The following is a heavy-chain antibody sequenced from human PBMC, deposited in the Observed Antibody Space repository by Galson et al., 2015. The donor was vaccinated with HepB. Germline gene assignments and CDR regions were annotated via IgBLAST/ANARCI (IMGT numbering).Heavy chain of an antibody. Sequence: SLRLSCAASGFTLSNHAMHWVRQAPGKGLEWVALISFEGTATYYGDSVKGRFTISRDISKNTLHLQMNSLRPEDSAVYYCAKDWGFPVARTHWYFDLSGRGTLVTVSS. CDR2: ISFEGTAT. CDR1: GFTLSNHA. CDR3: AKDWGFPVARTHWYFDL. J-gene: IGHJ2*01. V-gene: IGHV3-30*18. D-gene: IGHD6-19*01.